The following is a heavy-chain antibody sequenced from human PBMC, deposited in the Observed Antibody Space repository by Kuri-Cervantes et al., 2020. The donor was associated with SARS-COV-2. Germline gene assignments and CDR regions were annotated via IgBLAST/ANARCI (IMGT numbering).Heavy chain of an antibody. Sequence: GESLKISCAASGFTFSSYAMSWVRQAPGKGLEWVSAISGSGGSTYCADSVKGRFTISRDNSKNTLYLQMNSLRAEDTAVYYCAKTPIVVVIAITYYFDYWGQGTLVTVSS. V-gene: IGHV3-23*01. CDR1: GFTFSSYA. J-gene: IGHJ4*02. CDR2: ISGSGGST. D-gene: IGHD2-21*01. CDR3: AKTPIVVVIAITYYFDY.